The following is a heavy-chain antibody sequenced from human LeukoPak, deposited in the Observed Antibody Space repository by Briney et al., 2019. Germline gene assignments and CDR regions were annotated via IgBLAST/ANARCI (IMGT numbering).Heavy chain of an antibody. CDR3: VSLTYSSALFDY. J-gene: IGHJ4*02. V-gene: IGHV4-59*01. CDR1: GGSISSNY. Sequence: SETLSLTCTVSGGSISSNYWSWIRQPPGKGLEWIGYIYYSGSTNYNPSLKSRVTISVDTSKNQFSLKLSSVTAADTAVYYCVSLTYSSALFDYWGQGTLVTVSS. D-gene: IGHD6-19*01. CDR2: IYYSGST.